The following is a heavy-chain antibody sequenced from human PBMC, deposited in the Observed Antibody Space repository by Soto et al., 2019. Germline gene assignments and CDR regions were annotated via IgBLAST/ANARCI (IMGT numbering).Heavy chain of an antibody. CDR2: INVNNGNT. Sequence: QVQLVQSGSEVGKPGASVKVSCKSSGYSFTSYGISWVRQAPGQGLEWMGWINVNNGNTNYAQSLQGRVTMTTDTSTSTAYMELRRLTSDDTAIYYCARGGAFDIWGQGTLVTVS. CDR3: ARGGAFDI. J-gene: IGHJ3*02. D-gene: IGHD3-10*01. CDR1: GYSFTSYG. V-gene: IGHV1-18*04.